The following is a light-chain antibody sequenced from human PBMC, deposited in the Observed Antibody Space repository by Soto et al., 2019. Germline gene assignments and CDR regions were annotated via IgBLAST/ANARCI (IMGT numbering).Light chain of an antibody. Sequence: EIVLTQSPSSLSLSPGEGVTLSCWASQSVSSSYLAWYQQKPGQAPRLLIYGASARATGIPDRFSGSGSGTDFTLTISRLEPEDFAVYYCQQYGSSPRTFGQGTKVDIK. CDR2: GAS. CDR3: QQYGSSPRT. V-gene: IGKV3-20*01. J-gene: IGKJ1*01. CDR1: QSVSSSY.